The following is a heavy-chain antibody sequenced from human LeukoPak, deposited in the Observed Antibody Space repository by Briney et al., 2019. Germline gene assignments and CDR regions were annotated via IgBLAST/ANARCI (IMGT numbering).Heavy chain of an antibody. CDR2: LTDSGGTT. D-gene: IGHD5-24*01. CDR3: AKKRDAFDI. V-gene: IGHV3-23*01. J-gene: IGHJ3*02. Sequence: GGSLRLSCVASGSTFANYAMGWLRQAPGRRPEWVSSLTDSGGTTYYVDSVKGRFAISRDNSKNTLYLHMNSLRAEDTAVYYCAKKRDAFDIWGQGTVVTVSS. CDR1: GSTFANYA.